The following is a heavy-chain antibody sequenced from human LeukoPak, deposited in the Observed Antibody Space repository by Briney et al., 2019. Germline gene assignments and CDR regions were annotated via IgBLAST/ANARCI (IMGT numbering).Heavy chain of an antibody. J-gene: IGHJ4*02. V-gene: IGHV4-31*03. CDR3: ARDIGTSCFDY. D-gene: IGHD2-2*01. CDR2: IYYSGST. CDR1: GGSISSGGYD. Sequence: SQTLSLTCTVSGGSISSGGYDWSWIRQHPGKGLEWIGYIYYSGSTYYNPSLKSRVTISVDTSKNQFSLKLSSVTSADTAVYYCARDIGTSCFDYWGQGTLVTVSS.